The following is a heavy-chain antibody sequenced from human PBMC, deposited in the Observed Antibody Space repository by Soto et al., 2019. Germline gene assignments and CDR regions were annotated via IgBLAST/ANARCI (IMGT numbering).Heavy chain of an antibody. CDR3: TTDSGQGDSSGYYYDY. J-gene: IGHJ4*02. Sequence: SVSNAWMNWVRQAPGKGLEWVGRIKSKTDGGTTDYAAPVKGRFTISRDDSKNTLYLQMNSLKTEDTAVYYCTTDSGQGDSSGYYYDYWCQGTLVTVSS. V-gene: IGHV3-15*07. D-gene: IGHD3-22*01. CDR1: SVSNAW. CDR2: IKSKTDGGTT.